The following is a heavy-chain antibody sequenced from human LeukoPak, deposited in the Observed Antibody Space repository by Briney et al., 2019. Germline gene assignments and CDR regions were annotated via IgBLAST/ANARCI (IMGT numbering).Heavy chain of an antibody. Sequence: PGGSLRLSCAASGFTFSSYAMSWVRQAPGKGLEWVSAISGRGGSTYYADSVKGRFTISRDNSKNTLYLQMNSLRAEDTAVYYCAKDGGYSYGLDYFDYWGQGTLVTVSS. CDR3: AKDGGYSYGLDYFDY. D-gene: IGHD5-18*01. J-gene: IGHJ4*02. CDR1: GFTFSSYA. V-gene: IGHV3-23*01. CDR2: ISGRGGST.